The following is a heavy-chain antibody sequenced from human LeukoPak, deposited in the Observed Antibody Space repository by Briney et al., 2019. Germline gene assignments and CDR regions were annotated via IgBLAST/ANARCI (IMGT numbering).Heavy chain of an antibody. Sequence: PGGSLRLSCAASGFTFSTYGMHWVRQAPGKGLEWVAVIWYDGSKTEYGDSVKGRFTISRDDSRNTLSLQMSSLRAGDTAVYYCAREASGYYSDIWGQGTLVTVSS. D-gene: IGHD3-22*01. CDR3: AREASGYYSDI. CDR2: IWYDGSKT. CDR1: GFTFSTYG. J-gene: IGHJ4*02. V-gene: IGHV3-33*01.